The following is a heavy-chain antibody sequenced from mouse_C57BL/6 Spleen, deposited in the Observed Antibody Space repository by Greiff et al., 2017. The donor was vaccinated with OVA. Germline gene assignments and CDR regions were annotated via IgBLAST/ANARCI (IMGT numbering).Heavy chain of an antibody. D-gene: IGHD2-5*01. V-gene: IGHV1-26*01. CDR3: ARREAYYSNPYAMDY. J-gene: IGHJ4*01. Sequence: VQLQQSGPELVKPGASVKISCKASGYTFTDYYMNWVKQSHGKSLEWIGDINPNNGGTSYNQKFKGKATLTVDKSSSTAYMELRSLTSEDSAVYYCARREAYYSNPYAMDYWGQGTSVTVSS. CDR1: GYTFTDYY. CDR2: INPNNGGT.